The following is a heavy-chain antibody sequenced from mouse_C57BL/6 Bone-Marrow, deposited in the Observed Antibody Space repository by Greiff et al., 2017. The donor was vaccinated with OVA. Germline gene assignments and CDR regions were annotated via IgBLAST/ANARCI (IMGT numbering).Heavy chain of an antibody. Sequence: VKLMESGAELARPGASVKLSCKASGYTFTSYGISWVKQRTGQGLEWIGEIYPRSGNTYYNEKFKGKATLTADKSSSTAYMELRSLTSEDSAVYFCARTVVAPFWYFDVWGTGTTVTVSS. D-gene: IGHD1-1*01. CDR1: GYTFTSYG. CDR2: IYPRSGNT. V-gene: IGHV1-81*01. CDR3: ARTVVAPFWYFDV. J-gene: IGHJ1*03.